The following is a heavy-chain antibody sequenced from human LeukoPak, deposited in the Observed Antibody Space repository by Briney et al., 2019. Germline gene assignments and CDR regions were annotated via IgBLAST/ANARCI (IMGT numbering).Heavy chain of an antibody. D-gene: IGHD3-22*01. CDR1: GGSIFSYY. V-gene: IGHV4-4*08. J-gene: IGHJ2*01. Sequence: SSVTLSLTCTVSGGSIFSYYWNWIRQPPGKGLEWIGYIYSNGITNYSRSLRSRGSISIATSKNQFSLRLTSVTAADTAIYYCARRAYYDSSGYSPTSGYFDLWGRGTLVTVSS. CDR3: ARRAYYDSSGYSPTSGYFDL. CDR2: IYSNGIT.